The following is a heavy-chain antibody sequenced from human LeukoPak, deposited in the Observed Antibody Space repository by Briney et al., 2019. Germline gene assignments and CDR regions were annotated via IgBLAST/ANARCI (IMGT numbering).Heavy chain of an antibody. J-gene: IGHJ6*02. CDR3: ARKLERGYSYYYGMGG. Sequence: ASVKVSCKASGYTFTGYYMHWVRQAPGQGLEWMGWINPNSGGTNYAQKFQGRVTMTRDTSISTAYMELSRLRSDDTAVYYCARKLERGYSYYYGMGGWGQGTTVTGSS. CDR2: INPNSGGT. V-gene: IGHV1-2*02. D-gene: IGHD2-2*03. CDR1: GYTFTGYY.